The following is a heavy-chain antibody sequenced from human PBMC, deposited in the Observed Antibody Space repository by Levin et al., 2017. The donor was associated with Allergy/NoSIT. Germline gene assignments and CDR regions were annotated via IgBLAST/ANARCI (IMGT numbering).Heavy chain of an antibody. J-gene: IGHJ4*02. CDR2: IDSSGSTK. D-gene: IGHD5-12*01. CDR3: ARDDEDVVATTYDS. CDR1: GFTLSDYY. V-gene: IGHV3-11*01. Sequence: PGGSLRLSCAASGFTLSDYYMSWIRQAPGKGLEWVAYIDSSGSTKYYADSVKGRFTISRDNAKNSVFLQMSSLRAEDTAVYYCARDDEDVVATTYDSWGQGTLVTVSS.